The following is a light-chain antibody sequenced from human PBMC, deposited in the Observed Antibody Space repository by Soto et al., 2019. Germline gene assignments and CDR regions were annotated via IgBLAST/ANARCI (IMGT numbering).Light chain of an antibody. CDR1: AFPNQY. CDR2: KDI. J-gene: IGLJ3*02. CDR3: QSTDSSGTSVV. V-gene: IGLV3-25*03. Sequence: SYELTQPSSLSVSPGQTARITCSGDAFPNQYAYWYQQKPGQAPVMVISKDIGRPSGIPERFSGFSSGTTVTLTISEVQPEDEADYYCQSTDSSGTSVVFGGGTKLTVL.